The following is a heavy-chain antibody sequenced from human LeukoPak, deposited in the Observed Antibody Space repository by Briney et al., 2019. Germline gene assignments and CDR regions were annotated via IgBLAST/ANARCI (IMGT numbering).Heavy chain of an antibody. J-gene: IGHJ4*02. CDR1: GFTFSSYG. Sequence: GGSLRLSCAASGFTFSSYGMHWVRQAPGKGLEWVAFIRYDGSNKYYADSVKGRFTISRDNSKNTLYLQMNSLRAEDTAVYYCAKDPIVVVPANYDSSGYCDYWGQGTLVTVSS. V-gene: IGHV3-30*02. D-gene: IGHD3-22*01. CDR2: IRYDGSNK. CDR3: AKDPIVVVPANYDSSGYCDY.